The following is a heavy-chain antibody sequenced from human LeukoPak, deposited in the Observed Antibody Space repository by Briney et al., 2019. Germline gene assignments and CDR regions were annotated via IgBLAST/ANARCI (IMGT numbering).Heavy chain of an antibody. CDR3: ARHKDHYDSSGYYSPSDY. V-gene: IGHV4-59*08. CDR2: IYYSGCT. J-gene: IGHJ4*02. Sequence: NTSETLSLTCTVSGGSISSYYWSWVRQPPGKGLEWIGYIYYSGCTKYNPSLKGRATISVDTSKNQFSLKLSSVTAADTAVYYCARHKDHYDSSGYYSPSDYWGQGTLVTVSS. D-gene: IGHD3-22*01. CDR1: GGSISSYY.